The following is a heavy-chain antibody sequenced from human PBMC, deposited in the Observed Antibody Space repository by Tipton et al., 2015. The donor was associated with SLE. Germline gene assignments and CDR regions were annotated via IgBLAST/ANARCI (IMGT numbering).Heavy chain of an antibody. CDR3: ARDLGQLADYYYYGMDV. D-gene: IGHD6-6*01. J-gene: IGHJ6*02. Sequence: TLSLTCTVSGGSISSYYWSWIRQPAGKGLEWIGYIYTSGSTNYNPSLKSRVTISVDTSKNQFSLKLSSVTAADTAVYYCARDLGQLADYYYYGMDVWGQGTTLTVSS. CDR1: GGSISSYY. CDR2: IYTSGST. V-gene: IGHV4-4*09.